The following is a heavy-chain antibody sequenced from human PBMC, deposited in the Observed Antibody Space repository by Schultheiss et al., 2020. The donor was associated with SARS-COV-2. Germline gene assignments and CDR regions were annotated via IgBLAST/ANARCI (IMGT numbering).Heavy chain of an antibody. D-gene: IGHD1-26*01. Sequence: GGSLRLSCAASGFTFDDYAMHWVRQAPGKGLEWVSGISWNSGSIGYADSVKGRFTISRDNAKNSLYLQMNSLRAEDTALYYCASFYSGSYRAFDIWGQGTMVTVSS. CDR2: ISWNSGSI. V-gene: IGHV3-9*01. CDR1: GFTFDDYA. J-gene: IGHJ3*02. CDR3: ASFYSGSYRAFDI.